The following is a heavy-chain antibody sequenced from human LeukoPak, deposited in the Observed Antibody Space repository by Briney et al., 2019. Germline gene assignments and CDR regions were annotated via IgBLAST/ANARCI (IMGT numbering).Heavy chain of an antibody. CDR3: ARHVVAASNWFDP. J-gene: IGHJ5*02. Sequence: GESLKISCKGSGYSFTSYWIGWVRPLPGKGLEWMGIIYPGDSDTRYSPSFQGQVTISADKSISTAYLQWSSLKASDTAMYYCARHVVAASNWFDPWGQGTLVTVSS. CDR1: GYSFTSYW. CDR2: IYPGDSDT. V-gene: IGHV5-51*01. D-gene: IGHD2-15*01.